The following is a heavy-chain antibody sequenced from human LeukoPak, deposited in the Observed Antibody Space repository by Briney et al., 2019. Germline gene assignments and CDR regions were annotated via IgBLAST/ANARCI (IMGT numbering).Heavy chain of an antibody. CDR1: GFTFDDYA. Sequence: GGSLRLSCAASGFTFDDYAMHWVRQAPGKGLEWVSGISWNSGSIGYADSVKGRFTISRDNAKNSLYLQMNSLRAEDTALYYCAKDTYDSPPGAFDIWGQGTMVTVSS. D-gene: IGHD3-22*01. J-gene: IGHJ3*02. CDR3: AKDTYDSPPGAFDI. V-gene: IGHV3-9*01. CDR2: ISWNSGSI.